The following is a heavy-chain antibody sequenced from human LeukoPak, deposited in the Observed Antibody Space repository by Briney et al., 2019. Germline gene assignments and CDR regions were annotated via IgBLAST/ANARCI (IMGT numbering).Heavy chain of an antibody. D-gene: IGHD2-21*01. Sequence: GGSLRLSCAASGFTISDYYMSWIRQAPGKGLEWVSYISSSGSTIYYADSVKGRFTISRDNAKNSLYLQMNSLRAEDTAVYYCARVVRRGYFDYWGQGTLVTVSS. CDR3: ARVVRRGYFDY. CDR2: ISSSGSTI. J-gene: IGHJ4*02. CDR1: GFTISDYY. V-gene: IGHV3-11*01.